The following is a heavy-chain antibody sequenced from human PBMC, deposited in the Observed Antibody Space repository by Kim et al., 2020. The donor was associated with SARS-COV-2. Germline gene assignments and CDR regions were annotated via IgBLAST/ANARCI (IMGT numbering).Heavy chain of an antibody. CDR1: GFTFSSYS. CDR3: ARQYYYDSSGYYAY. CDR2: ISSSSSTI. V-gene: IGHV3-48*04. Sequence: GGSLRLSCAAPGFTFSSYSMNWVRQAPGKGLEWVSYISSSSSTIYYADSVKGRFTISRDNAKNSLYLQMNSLRAEDTAVYYCARQYYYDSSGYYAYWGQGTLVTVSS. D-gene: IGHD3-22*01. J-gene: IGHJ4*02.